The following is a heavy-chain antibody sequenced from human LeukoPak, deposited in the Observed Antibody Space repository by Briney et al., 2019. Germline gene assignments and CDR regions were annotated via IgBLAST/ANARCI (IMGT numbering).Heavy chain of an antibody. CDR3: ARDLSESEYDAFDI. D-gene: IGHD2/OR15-2a*01. Sequence: GASVKVSCKASGYTFTSYGISWVRQAPGQGLEWMGWINPNSGGTNYAQKFQGRVTMTRDTSISTAYMELSRLRSDDTAEYYCARDLSESEYDAFDIWGQGTMVTVSS. CDR2: INPNSGGT. J-gene: IGHJ3*02. V-gene: IGHV1-2*02. CDR1: GYTFTSYG.